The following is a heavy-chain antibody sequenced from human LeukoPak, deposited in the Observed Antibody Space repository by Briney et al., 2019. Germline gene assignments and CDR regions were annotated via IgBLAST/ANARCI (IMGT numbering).Heavy chain of an antibody. J-gene: IGHJ4*02. CDR2: VHNVGST. D-gene: IGHD6-19*01. CDR3: ARHAEYNSGWHFYLDH. V-gene: IGHV4-59*04. CDR1: GGSISSYY. Sequence: SETLSLTCTVSGGSISSYYWSWIRQPPGKGLEWIGSVHNVGSTYYNLSLRSRVTMSIDTSKNQFSLRLNSVTAADTAVYYCARHAEYNSGWHFYLDHWGQGILVTVSS.